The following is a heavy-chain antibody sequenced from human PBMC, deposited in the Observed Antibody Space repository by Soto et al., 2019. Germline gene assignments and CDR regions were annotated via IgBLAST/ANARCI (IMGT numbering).Heavy chain of an antibody. D-gene: IGHD3-3*01. CDR3: ARGNRGITIFGVVTKYYYYGMDV. CDR1: GGSFSGYY. CDR2: INHSGST. V-gene: IGHV4-34*01. Sequence: SETLSLTCAVYGGSFSGYYWSWLRQPPGKGLEWIGEINHSGSTNYNPSLKSRVTISVDTSKNQFSLKLSSVTAADTAVYYCARGNRGITIFGVVTKYYYYGMDVWGQGTTVT. J-gene: IGHJ6*02.